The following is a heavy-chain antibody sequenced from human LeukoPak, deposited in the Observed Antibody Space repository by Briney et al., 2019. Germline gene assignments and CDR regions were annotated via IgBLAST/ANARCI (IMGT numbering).Heavy chain of an antibody. V-gene: IGHV1-69*04. D-gene: IGHD2/OR15-2a*01. Sequence: ASVKVSCKASGGTFSSYAISWVRQAPGQGLEWMGRIIPILGIANYAQKFQGRVTITADKSTSTAYMELSSLRSEDTAVYYCARDNSGDWFDPWGQGTLVTVSS. CDR1: GGTFSSYA. J-gene: IGHJ5*02. CDR2: IIPILGIA. CDR3: ARDNSGDWFDP.